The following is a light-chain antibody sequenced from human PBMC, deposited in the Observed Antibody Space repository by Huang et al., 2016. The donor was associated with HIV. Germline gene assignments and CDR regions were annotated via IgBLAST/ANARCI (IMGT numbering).Light chain of an antibody. V-gene: IGKV1-27*01. CDR2: GAS. CDR3: QKYSNDPLA. Sequence: DIQMTQSPSSLSASVGDRVTITCRASQGIRTFVAWYQQKPGKPPKLLIYGASTLESGVPSRFSGGGSETEFTLTIRSLQTEDVATYYCQKYSNDPLAFGQGTRVDIK. CDR1: QGIRTF. J-gene: IGKJ1*01.